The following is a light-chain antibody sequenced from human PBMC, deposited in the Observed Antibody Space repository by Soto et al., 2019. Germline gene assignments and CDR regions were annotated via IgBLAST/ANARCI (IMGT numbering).Light chain of an antibody. CDR3: RQYGRSLGFA. CDR1: QSISNW. J-gene: IGKJ4*01. CDR2: DVS. V-gene: IGKV1-5*01. Sequence: DIQMTQSPSTLSASVGDRFTITCRASQSISNWLAWYQQKPGKAPTLLIYDVSRLESGVPSRFSGSGSGTDFTLTISRLEPEDFAVYYCRQYGRSLGFAFGGGTKVDIK.